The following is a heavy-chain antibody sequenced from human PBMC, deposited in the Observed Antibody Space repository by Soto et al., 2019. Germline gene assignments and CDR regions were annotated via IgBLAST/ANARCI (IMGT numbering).Heavy chain of an antibody. V-gene: IGHV1-18*01. CDR3: ARDYCSSTSCYGYFQH. J-gene: IGHJ1*01. CDR2: ISAYNGNT. CDR1: GGTFSSYA. D-gene: IGHD2-2*01. Sequence: ASVKVSCKASGGTFSSYAISWVRQAPGQGLEWMGWISAYNGNTNYAQKLQGRVTMTTDTSTSTAYMELRSLRSDDTAVYYCARDYCSSTSCYGYFQHWGQGTLVTVSS.